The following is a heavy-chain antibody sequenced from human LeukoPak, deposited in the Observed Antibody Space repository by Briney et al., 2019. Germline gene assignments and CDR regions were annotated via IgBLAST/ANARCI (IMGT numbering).Heavy chain of an antibody. CDR2: INHSGST. CDR3: ATTPRGGARGYFDL. V-gene: IGHV4-34*01. CDR1: GGSFSGYY. J-gene: IGHJ2*01. Sequence: SETLSHTCAVYGGSFSGYYWSWIRQPPGKGLEWIGEINHSGSTNYNPSLKSRVTISVDTSKNQFSLKLSSVTAADTAVYYCATTPRGGARGYFDLWGRGTLVTVSS.